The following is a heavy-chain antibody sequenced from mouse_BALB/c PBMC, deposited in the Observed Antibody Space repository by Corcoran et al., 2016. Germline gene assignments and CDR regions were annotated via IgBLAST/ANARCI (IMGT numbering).Heavy chain of an antibody. CDR1: GYTFSSYW. CDR3: AREGGSHWYFDV. CDR2: ILPGSGST. J-gene: IGHJ1*01. Sequence: QVQLQQSGAELMKPGASVKISCKATGYTFSSYWIEWVKQRPGHGLEWIGEILPGSGSTNYNEKFKGKATFTADTSSNTAYMQLSSLTSEDSAVDYCAREGGSHWYFDVWGAGTTVTVSS. V-gene: IGHV1-9*01.